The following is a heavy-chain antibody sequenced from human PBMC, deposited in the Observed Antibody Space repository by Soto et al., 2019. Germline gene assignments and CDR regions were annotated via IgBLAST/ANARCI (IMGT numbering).Heavy chain of an antibody. V-gene: IGHV4-31*03. Sequence: SEALSLTCTVSGGSISSGGYYWSWIRQHPGKGLEWIGYIYYSGSTYYNPSLKSRVTISVDTSKNQFSLKLSSVTAADTAVYYCARGVTMVRGVIHTPYFDYWGQGTLVTVSS. CDR3: ARGVTMVRGVIHTPYFDY. D-gene: IGHD3-10*01. J-gene: IGHJ4*02. CDR2: IYYSGST. CDR1: GGSISSGGYY.